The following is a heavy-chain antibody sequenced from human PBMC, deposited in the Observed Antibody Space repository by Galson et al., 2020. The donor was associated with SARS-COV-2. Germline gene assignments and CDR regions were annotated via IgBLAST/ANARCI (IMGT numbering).Heavy chain of an antibody. Sequence: SETLSLTCTVYGGSISNYYRRWIRQPPGKGLEWIGYIYYSGSTNYNPSLESRVTISVDKSKNQFSLKLRSVTAADTAVYYCARLTGAGYYYYGMDVWGQGTTVTVSS. J-gene: IGHJ6*02. CDR2: IYYSGST. CDR3: ARLTGAGYYYYGMDV. D-gene: IGHD6-13*01. CDR1: GGSISNYY. V-gene: IGHV4-59*13.